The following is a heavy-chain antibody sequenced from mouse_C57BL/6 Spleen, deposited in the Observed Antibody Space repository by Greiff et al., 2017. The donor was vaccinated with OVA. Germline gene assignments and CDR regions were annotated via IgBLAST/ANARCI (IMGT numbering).Heavy chain of an antibody. CDR2: IDPSDSET. V-gene: IGHV1-52*01. D-gene: IGHD2-3*01. Sequence: QVQLQQPGAELVRPGSSVKLSCKASGYTFTSYWMHWVKQRPIQGLEWIGNIDPSDSETHYNQKFKDKATLTVHKSSSTAYMQLSSLTSEDSAVYYCARRGNDHLWDFDVWGTGTTVTVSS. J-gene: IGHJ1*03. CDR1: GYTFTSYW. CDR3: ARRGNDHLWDFDV.